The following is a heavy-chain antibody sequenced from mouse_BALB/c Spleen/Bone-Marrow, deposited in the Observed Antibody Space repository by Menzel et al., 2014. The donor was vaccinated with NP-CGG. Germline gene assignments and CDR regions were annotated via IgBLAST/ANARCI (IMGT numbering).Heavy chain of an antibody. V-gene: IGHV1-69*02. D-gene: IGHD2-1*01. J-gene: IGHJ3*01. CDR1: GYTFTSYW. CDR2: IDPSDSET. CDR3: ARSGGNYVSFAY. Sequence: VQLQQSGAELVKPGAPVKLSCKASGYTFTSYWMNRVKQRPGRGLEWIGRIDPSDSETHYNQKFKDKATLTVDKSSSTAYIQLSSLTSEDSAVYYCARSGGNYVSFAYWGQGTLVTVSA.